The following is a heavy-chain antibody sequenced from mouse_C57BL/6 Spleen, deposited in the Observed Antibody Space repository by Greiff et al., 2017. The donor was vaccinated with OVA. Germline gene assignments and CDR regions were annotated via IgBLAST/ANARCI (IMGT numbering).Heavy chain of an antibody. CDR3: TRDGYYWYFDV. J-gene: IGHJ1*03. Sequence: EVKLVESGAGLVKPGGSLKLSCEASGFTFSSYAMSWVRQTPEKRLEWVAYISSGGDNIYYADTVKGRFTFSRDNSRNTLYLQMSSLKSEDTAMYYCTRDGYYWYFDVWGTGTTVTVSS. D-gene: IGHD2-3*01. V-gene: IGHV5-9-1*02. CDR1: GFTFSSYA. CDR2: ISSGGDNI.